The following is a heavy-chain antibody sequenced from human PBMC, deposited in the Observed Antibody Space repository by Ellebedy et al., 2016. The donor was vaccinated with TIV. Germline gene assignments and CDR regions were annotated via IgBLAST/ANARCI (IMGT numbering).Heavy chain of an antibody. J-gene: IGHJ5*02. CDR2: TYYRSRWFN. V-gene: IGHV6-1*01. CDR3: ARGVNWFDP. CDR1: GDSVSSGGPT. D-gene: IGHD3-16*01. Sequence: MPSETLSLTCAISGDSVSSGGPTWNWIRQSPSRGLEWLGRTYYRSRWFNDYAMSVKSRITINADTSKNQFSLQLNSVTSEDTAVYYCARGVNWFDPWGQGTLVTVSS.